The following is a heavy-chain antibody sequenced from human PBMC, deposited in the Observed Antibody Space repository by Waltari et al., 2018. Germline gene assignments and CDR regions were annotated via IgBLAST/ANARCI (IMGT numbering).Heavy chain of an antibody. CDR1: GGSISSSSYY. V-gene: IGHV4-39*07. CDR2: IYYSGST. D-gene: IGHD6-13*01. J-gene: IGHJ2*01. Sequence: QLQLQESGPGLVKPSETLSLTCTVSGGSISSSSYYWGWIRQPPGKGLEWIGSIYYSGSTYYNPSLKSRVTISVDTSKNQFSLKVTSVTAADTAVYYCARGGSSWSTYWFFDLWGRGTMVTVSS. CDR3: ARGGSSWSTYWFFDL.